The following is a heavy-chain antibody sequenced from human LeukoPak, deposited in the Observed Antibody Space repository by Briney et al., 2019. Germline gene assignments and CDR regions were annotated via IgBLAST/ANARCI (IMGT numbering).Heavy chain of an antibody. CDR2: ITWSSGRI. CDR3: AKFIAAPFYFDY. Sequence: GGSLRLSCAASGFTFDDYAMHWVRQAPGKGLEWVSGITWSSGRIGYADSVKGRFTISRDNAKNSLYLQMNSLRAEDTAVYYCAKFIAAPFYFDYWGQGTLVTVSS. D-gene: IGHD6-13*01. J-gene: IGHJ4*02. CDR1: GFTFDDYA. V-gene: IGHV3-9*01.